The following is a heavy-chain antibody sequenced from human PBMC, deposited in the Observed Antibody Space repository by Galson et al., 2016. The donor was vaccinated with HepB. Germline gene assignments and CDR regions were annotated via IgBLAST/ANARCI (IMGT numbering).Heavy chain of an antibody. V-gene: IGHV1-3*01. CDR1: GNTSSIYS. D-gene: IGHD2-15*01. CDR3: ATTGYCSGGSCYRGWFDP. J-gene: IGHJ5*02. CDR2: INGGNSDT. Sequence: SVKVSCKASGNTSSIYSMHWVRQAPGQTLEWMGWINGGNSDTKYSQQFQGRVTFTRVTSASTAYLELSNLTSEDTAVYYCATTGYCSGGSCYRGWFDPWGQGTLVTVSS.